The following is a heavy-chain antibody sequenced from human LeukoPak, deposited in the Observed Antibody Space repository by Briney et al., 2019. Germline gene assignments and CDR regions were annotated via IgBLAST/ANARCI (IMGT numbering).Heavy chain of an antibody. D-gene: IGHD5-12*01. CDR1: GFTFSSYA. V-gene: IGHV1-69*04. J-gene: IGHJ6*02. CDR3: ARDRDSGYDSYYYYGMDV. Sequence: SCAASGFTFSSYAISWVRQAPGQGLEWMGRIIPIFGIANYAQKFQGRVTITADKSTSTAYMELSSLRSEDTAVYYCARDRDSGYDSYYYYGMDVWGQGTTVTVSS. CDR2: IIPIFGIA.